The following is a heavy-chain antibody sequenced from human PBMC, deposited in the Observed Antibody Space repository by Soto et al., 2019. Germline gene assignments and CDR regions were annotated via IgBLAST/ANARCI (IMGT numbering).Heavy chain of an antibody. D-gene: IGHD3-3*01. CDR2: ISGSGGST. J-gene: IGHJ6*02. CDR1: GFTLSSYA. Sequence: SLRLSCAASGFTLSSYAMSWVRQAPGKGLEWVSAISGSGGSTYYADSVKGRFTISRDNSKNTLYLQMNSLRAEDTAVYCCAKGSYYDFWSGYYPPAGDYYYGMDVWGQGTTVTVSS. CDR3: AKGSYYDFWSGYYPPAGDYYYGMDV. V-gene: IGHV3-23*01.